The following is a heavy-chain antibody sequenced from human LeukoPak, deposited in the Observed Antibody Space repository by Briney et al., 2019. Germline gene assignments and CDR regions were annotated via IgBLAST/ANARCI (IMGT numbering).Heavy chain of an antibody. CDR2: IYTSGST. D-gene: IGHD3-16*01. J-gene: IGHJ4*02. CDR3: ARDPHHDDDADEGFDY. V-gene: IGHV4-61*02. CDR1: GGSISSGSYY. Sequence: SETLSLTCTVSGGSISSGSYYWSWIRQPAGKGLEWIGRIYTSGSTNYNPSLKSRVTISVDTSKNQFSLTLSSVTAADTAIYYCARDPHHDDDADEGFDYWGQGTLVIVSS.